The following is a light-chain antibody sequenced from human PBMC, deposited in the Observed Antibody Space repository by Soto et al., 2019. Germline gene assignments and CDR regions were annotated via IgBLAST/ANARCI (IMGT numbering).Light chain of an antibody. Sequence: DIPMTQSPSTLSTSVGDRVTITCRASQSINSWLAGYQQKPGKAPKLLISKASALQSGVPSRFSGSGSGTEFSLIISSLQPDDFASYYCQQYKSYPYTFGQGTKLEIK. J-gene: IGKJ2*01. CDR2: KAS. V-gene: IGKV1-5*03. CDR1: QSINSW. CDR3: QQYKSYPYT.